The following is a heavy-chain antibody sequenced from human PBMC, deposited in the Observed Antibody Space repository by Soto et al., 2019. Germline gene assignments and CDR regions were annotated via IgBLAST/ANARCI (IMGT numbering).Heavy chain of an antibody. V-gene: IGHV4-59*01. J-gene: IGHJ4*02. CDR3: ARDVTSCRYINRDY. CDR1: GGSITSFY. D-gene: IGHD5-12*01. CDR2: MKERGNT. Sequence: SETLPLTCTVSGGSITSFYWSWILQSPGKGLEWIGSMKERGNTNYNPSLKSRVTMSMDTSRKQFSLNLRSTGASDTLVYYCARDVTSCRYINRDYWGRGIQVTVSS.